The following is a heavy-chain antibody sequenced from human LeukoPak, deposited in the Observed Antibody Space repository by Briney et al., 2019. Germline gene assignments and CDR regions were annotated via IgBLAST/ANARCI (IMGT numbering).Heavy chain of an antibody. Sequence: KPGGSLRLSCAASGFTFSSYSMNWVRQAPGKGLEWVSSISGSSSYIYYADSVKGRFTISRGNARNSLYLQMNSLRAEDTAVYYCARDGGSSWYFDYWGQGTLVTVSS. V-gene: IGHV3-21*01. CDR2: ISGSSSYI. J-gene: IGHJ4*02. CDR1: GFTFSSYS. D-gene: IGHD6-13*01. CDR3: ARDGGSSWYFDY.